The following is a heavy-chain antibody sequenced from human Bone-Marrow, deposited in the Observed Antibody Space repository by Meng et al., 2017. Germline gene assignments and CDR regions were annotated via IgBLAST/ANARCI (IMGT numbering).Heavy chain of an antibody. Sequence: VRLVGSGGGLVQPGGSLRLSFAASGFSVSHNYMSWVRQAPGKGLEWVGRIKRNSDGGTIDYAAPVKGRFTISRDDSKNTLYLQMDSLITEDTAVYFCATGAAAADHWGQGTLVTASS. V-gene: IGHV3-15*01. CDR2: IKRNSDGGTI. D-gene: IGHD6-13*01. CDR3: ATGAAAADH. J-gene: IGHJ4*02. CDR1: GFSVSHNY.